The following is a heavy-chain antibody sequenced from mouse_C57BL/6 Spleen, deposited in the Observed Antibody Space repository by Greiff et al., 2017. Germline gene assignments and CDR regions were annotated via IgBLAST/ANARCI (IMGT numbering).Heavy chain of an antibody. CDR1: GFTFSSYA. CDR2: ISDGGSYT. Sequence: EVMLVESGGGLVKPGGSLKLSCAASGFTFSSYAMSWVRQTPEKRLEWVATISDGGSYTYYPDNVKGRFTISRDNAKNNLYLQMSHLKSEDTAMYYCAREGNGNFGGFDYWGQGTTLTVSS. V-gene: IGHV5-4*01. CDR3: AREGNGNFGGFDY. D-gene: IGHD2-1*01. J-gene: IGHJ2*01.